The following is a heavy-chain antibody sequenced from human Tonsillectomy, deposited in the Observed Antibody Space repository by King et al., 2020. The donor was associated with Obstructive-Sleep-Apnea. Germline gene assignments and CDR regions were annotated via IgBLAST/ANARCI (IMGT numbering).Heavy chain of an antibody. J-gene: IGHJ5*02. CDR1: GVSISSSSYY. Sequence: QLQESGPGLVKPSETLSLTCTVSGVSISSSSYYWGWIRQPPGKVLEWLGSIYYSGSTSYNPSLKSRVTISVDTSKNQFSLKLSAVTAADTAVYYCARSITKIAAAGTLIWFDPWGQGTLVTVSS. D-gene: IGHD6-13*01. CDR2: IYYSGST. CDR3: ARSITKIAAAGTLIWFDP. V-gene: IGHV4-39*01.